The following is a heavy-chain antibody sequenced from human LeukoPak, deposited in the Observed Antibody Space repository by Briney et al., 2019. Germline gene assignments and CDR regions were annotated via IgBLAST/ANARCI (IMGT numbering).Heavy chain of an antibody. J-gene: IGHJ5*02. CDR1: DYTFTSYG. CDR2: ISAYNGNT. CDR3: VRYSSGPFDP. Sequence: ASVKVSCKSSDYTFTSYGITWVRQAPGQGLEWMGWISAYNGNTNYAQKLQGRVTMTTDTSTSTAYMELRSLRSDDTAVYYCVRYSSGPFDPWGQGTLVTVSS. V-gene: IGHV1-18*01. D-gene: IGHD6-19*01.